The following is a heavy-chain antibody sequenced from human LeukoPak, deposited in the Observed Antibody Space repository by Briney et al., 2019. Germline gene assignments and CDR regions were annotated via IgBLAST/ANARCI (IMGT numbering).Heavy chain of an antibody. Sequence: SQTLSLTCTVSGGSISSGDYYWSWIRQPPGTGLEWLGYIYYSGSTYYNPSLKSRVTISVDTSKNQFSLKLSSVTAADTAVYYCARDVAVAGTAYYYYYYYMDVWGKGTTVTVSS. CDR1: GGSISSGDYY. D-gene: IGHD6-19*01. V-gene: IGHV4-30-4*08. J-gene: IGHJ6*03. CDR3: ARDVAVAGTAYYYYYYYMDV. CDR2: IYYSGST.